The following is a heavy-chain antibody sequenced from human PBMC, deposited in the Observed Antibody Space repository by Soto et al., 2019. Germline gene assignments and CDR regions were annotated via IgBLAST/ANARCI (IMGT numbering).Heavy chain of an antibody. V-gene: IGHV4-34*01. D-gene: IGHD4-4*01. CDR2: INHSGST. CDR1: GGSFSGYY. Sequence: PSETLSLTCAVYGGSFSGYYWSWIRQPPGKGLEWIGEINHSGSTNYNPSLKSRVTISVDTSKNQFSLKLSSVTAADTAVYYCARVGAVTIFYYYYYYMDVWGKGTTVTVSS. CDR3: ARVGAVTIFYYYYYYMDV. J-gene: IGHJ6*03.